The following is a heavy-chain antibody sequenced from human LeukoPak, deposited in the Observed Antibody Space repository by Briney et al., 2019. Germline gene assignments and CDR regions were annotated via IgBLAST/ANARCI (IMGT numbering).Heavy chain of an antibody. J-gene: IGHJ4*02. CDR1: GYTFTGYY. Sequence: ASVTVSFKASGYTFTGYYMHWVRQAPGQGLEWMGWINPNSGGTNYAQRFQGRVTMTRDTSISTAYMELSRLRSDDTAVYYCATRRDGYPGYFDYWGQGTLVTVSS. CDR2: INPNSGGT. D-gene: IGHD5-24*01. V-gene: IGHV1-2*02. CDR3: ATRRDGYPGYFDY.